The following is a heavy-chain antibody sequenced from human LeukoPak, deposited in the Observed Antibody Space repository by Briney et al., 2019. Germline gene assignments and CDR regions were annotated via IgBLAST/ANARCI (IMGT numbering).Heavy chain of an antibody. CDR1: GYTFTGYY. CDR3: ARGPSPDYDILTGSPYYFDY. CDR2: INPNSGGT. Sequence: GASVKVSCKASGYTFTGYYMHWVRQAPGQGLEWMGWINPNSGGTSYAQKFQGRVTMTRDTSISTAYMELSRLRSDDTAVYYCARGPSPDYDILTGSPYYFDYWGQGTLVTVSS. V-gene: IGHV1-2*02. J-gene: IGHJ4*02. D-gene: IGHD3-9*01.